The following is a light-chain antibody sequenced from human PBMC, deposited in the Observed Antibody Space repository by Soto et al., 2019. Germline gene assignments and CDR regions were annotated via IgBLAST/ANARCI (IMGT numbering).Light chain of an antibody. V-gene: IGKV3-20*01. J-gene: IGKJ1*01. Sequence: EIVMTHSPATLSVSPVERVSLSCRSSQSVNSKLAWYQQKPAQAPRLLIYGASSRATGIPDRFSGSGSGTDFTLTISRLEPADFAVYYCQRYGSSRPWTFGQGTKVDI. CDR2: GAS. CDR1: QSVNSK. CDR3: QRYGSSRPWT.